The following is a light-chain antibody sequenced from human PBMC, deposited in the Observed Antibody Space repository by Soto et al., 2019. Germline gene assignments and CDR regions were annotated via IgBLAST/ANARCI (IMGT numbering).Light chain of an antibody. CDR3: QQYNNLPLT. J-gene: IGKJ4*01. Sequence: EIVLTQSPDTLSVSPGERATLSCRASQSIRRTLAWYQQKSGQPPRLLIYDASTMATGFPSRFSGSGSGTEITLTVSSRQAEDFAVYYCQQYNNLPLTFGGGTPVDIK. CDR2: DAS. CDR1: QSIRRT. V-gene: IGKV3D-15*01.